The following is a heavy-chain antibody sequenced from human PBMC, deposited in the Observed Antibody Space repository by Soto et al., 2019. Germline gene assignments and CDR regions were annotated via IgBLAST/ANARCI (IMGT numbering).Heavy chain of an antibody. CDR1: GYSFTTYW. CDR2: IYGGDSDT. Sequence: PGESLKISCKGSGYSFTTYWIGWVRQMPGKGLEWMGIIYGGDSDTRYSPSVKGRFTISRDDSGSIAYLQMNSLKTEDTALYYCTRGGFPSRAGTYYYFDFWGQGTLVTVSS. J-gene: IGHJ4*02. D-gene: IGHD1-26*01. V-gene: IGHV5-51*01. CDR3: TRGGFPSRAGTYYYFDF.